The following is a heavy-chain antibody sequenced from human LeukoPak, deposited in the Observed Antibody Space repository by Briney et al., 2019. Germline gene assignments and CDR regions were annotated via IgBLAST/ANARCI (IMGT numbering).Heavy chain of an antibody. CDR2: INPNIGGT. J-gene: IGHJ3*02. Sequence: GASVKVSCKASGYTFTGYYMHWVRQAPGQGLEWMGWINPNIGGTNYAQKFQGRVTMTTDTSTSTAYMELRSLRSDDTAVYYCARGVSADDAFDIWGQGTMVTVSS. CDR3: ARGVSADDAFDI. V-gene: IGHV1-2*02. D-gene: IGHD4-11*01. CDR1: GYTFTGYY.